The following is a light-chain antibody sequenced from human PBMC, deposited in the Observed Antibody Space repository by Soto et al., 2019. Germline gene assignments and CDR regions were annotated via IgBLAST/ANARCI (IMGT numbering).Light chain of an antibody. Sequence: QSVLTQPASVSGYPGQAITISCTGTSSDVGGYNYVSWYQQYPGKAPKLMIYEVANRPSGVSDRFSGSKSGNTASLTISGLQAEDEADYYCSSYTSSSTPYVFGSGTKVTV. CDR2: EVA. V-gene: IGLV2-14*01. J-gene: IGLJ1*01. CDR1: SSDVGGYNY. CDR3: SSYTSSSTPYV.